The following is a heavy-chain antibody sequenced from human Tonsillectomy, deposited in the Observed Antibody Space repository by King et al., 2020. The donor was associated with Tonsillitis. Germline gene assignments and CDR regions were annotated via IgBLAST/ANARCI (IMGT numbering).Heavy chain of an antibody. CDR1: GFTFTKFA. Sequence: VQLVESGGGVEQPGGSLRLSCATSGFTFTKFAMSWVRQAPGKGLEWVSGLSGSGGNTEYADSVKGRFTISRDNSENTLYLQMNSLRADDTAIYYCAKDVHGDHYGSFDKGGQGTLVTVPS. D-gene: IGHD3-10*01. CDR3: AKDVHGDHYGSFDK. V-gene: IGHV3-23*04. CDR2: LSGSGGNT. J-gene: IGHJ4*02.